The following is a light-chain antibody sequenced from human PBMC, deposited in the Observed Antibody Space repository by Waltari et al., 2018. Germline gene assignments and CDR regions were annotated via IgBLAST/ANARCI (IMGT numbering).Light chain of an antibody. Sequence: DIQLTQSPSFLSASAGDRVTITCRASQGIRNYLGWYQQKSGEAPKLLIHAASSLQSGVPSRFSGSGSGTEFTLTISSLQPEDSATYYCQQVNGYPLTFGGGTKVEIK. V-gene: IGKV1-9*01. CDR3: QQVNGYPLT. CDR1: QGIRNY. J-gene: IGKJ4*01. CDR2: AAS.